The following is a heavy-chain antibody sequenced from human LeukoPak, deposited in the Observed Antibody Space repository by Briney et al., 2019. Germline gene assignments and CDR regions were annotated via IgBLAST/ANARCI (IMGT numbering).Heavy chain of an antibody. Sequence: GGSLRLSCAASGFTFSSYDMSWVRQAPGKGLEWVSAISGSGGSTYYADSVKGRFTISRDDAKNSLYLQMNSLRAEDTAVYYCAQRKTFPLYYYFGVDVWGQGTTVTVSS. CDR2: ISGSGGST. V-gene: IGHV3-23*01. J-gene: IGHJ6*02. CDR1: GFTFSSYD. CDR3: AQRKTFPLYYYFGVDV.